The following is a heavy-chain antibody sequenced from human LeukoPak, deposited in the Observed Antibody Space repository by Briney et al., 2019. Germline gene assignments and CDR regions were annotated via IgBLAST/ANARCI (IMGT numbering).Heavy chain of an antibody. V-gene: IGHV3-7*01. CDR1: GFTFSSYW. Sequence: GGSLGLSCAASGFTFSSYWMSWVRQAPGKGLEWVANIKQDGSEKYYVDSVKGRFTISRDNAKNSLYLQMNSLRAEDTAVYYCAREGSGYDSSGSPGYWGQGTLVTVSS. J-gene: IGHJ4*02. CDR2: IKQDGSEK. D-gene: IGHD3-22*01. CDR3: AREGSGYDSSGSPGY.